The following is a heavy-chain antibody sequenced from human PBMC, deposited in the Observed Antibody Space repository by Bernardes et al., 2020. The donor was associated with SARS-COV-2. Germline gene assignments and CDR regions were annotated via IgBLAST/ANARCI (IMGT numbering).Heavy chain of an antibody. D-gene: IGHD3-3*01. CDR3: ARGEAVTILGVPIRGRWYFDL. V-gene: IGHV3-66*02. Sequence: GRSLRPSCAASGFIVSNKYMTWVRQAPGKGLEWDSVIYSDGTTFYTDSVKGRFTISRDNSKNTLYLQMNSLRVEDAAVYYCARGEAVTILGVPIRGRWYFDLWGRGTQVSVSS. J-gene: IGHJ2*01. CDR2: IYSDGTT. CDR1: GFIVSNKY.